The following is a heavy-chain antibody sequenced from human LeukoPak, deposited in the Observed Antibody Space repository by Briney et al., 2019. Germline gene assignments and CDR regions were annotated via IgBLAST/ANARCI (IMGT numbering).Heavy chain of an antibody. J-gene: IGHJ3*01. V-gene: IGHV3-30*03. CDR1: GFTFGNHG. CDR2: ITYDGSDI. CDR3: ARDRGTITMTEDV. Sequence: TGGSLRLSCVGSGFTFGNHGMHRVRQAPGKGLEWLTVITYDGSDIFYVDSVRGRFTISRDNSKNTLYLQMDSLSAEDTAVYYCARDRGTITMTEDVWGQGTIVTVSS. D-gene: IGHD2-21*02.